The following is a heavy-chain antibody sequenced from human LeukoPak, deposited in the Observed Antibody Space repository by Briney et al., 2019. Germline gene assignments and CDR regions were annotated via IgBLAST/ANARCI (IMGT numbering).Heavy chain of an antibody. CDR1: GFTFSSYS. CDR2: ISSSSSFK. D-gene: IGHD6-19*01. J-gene: IGHJ4*02. V-gene: IGHV3-21*01. Sequence: PGGSLRLSCAASGFTFSSYSMNWVRRAPGKGLEWVSSISSSSSFKYHADSVKGRFTISRDNAKNSLYLQMNSLRAEDTAVYYCARGSLAVAGTGVDYWGQGTLVTVSS. CDR3: ARGSLAVAGTGVDY.